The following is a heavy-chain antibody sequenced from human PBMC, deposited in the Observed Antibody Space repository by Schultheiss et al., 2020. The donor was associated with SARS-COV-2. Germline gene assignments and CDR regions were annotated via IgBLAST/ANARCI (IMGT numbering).Heavy chain of an antibody. CDR1: GFTFSSYW. V-gene: IGHV3-49*04. CDR2: IRSKAYGGTT. D-gene: IGHD5-18*01. CDR3: TRDRVQLWSYYYYGMDV. J-gene: IGHJ6*02. Sequence: GGSLRLSCAASGFTFSSYWMSWVRQAPGKGLEWVGFIRSKAYGGTTEYAASVKGRFTISRDDSKSIAYLQMNSLKTEDTAVYYCTRDRVQLWSYYYYGMDVWGQGTTVTVSS.